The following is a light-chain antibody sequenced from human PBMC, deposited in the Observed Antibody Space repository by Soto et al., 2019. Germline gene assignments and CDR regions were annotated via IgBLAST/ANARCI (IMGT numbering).Light chain of an antibody. J-gene: IGKJ1*01. CDR3: QQTYTTPRT. V-gene: IGKV1-39*01. CDR2: GAS. CDR1: QRISTY. Sequence: DVQMTQSPSSLSAYVGDRVTITCRASQRISTYVNWYQQKPGKAPDLLIYGASSLQSGVPSRFSGCGSGTDFTLTISSLQPEDFASYYCQQTYTTPRTVGQGTKVEI.